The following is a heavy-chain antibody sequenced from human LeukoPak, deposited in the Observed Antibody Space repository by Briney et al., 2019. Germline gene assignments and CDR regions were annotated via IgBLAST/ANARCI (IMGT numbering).Heavy chain of an antibody. CDR3: TSLWFGELILPY. Sequence: GGSRRLSGTASEFTFGALAMSGFGQAPGRGRGGGGFFRRKAYGGTTEYAGSVEGRFTISRDDSKSTGYLQIHSLKTEDKAVYYCTSLWFGELILPYWGQGTLVTVSS. CDR1: EFTFGALA. V-gene: IGHV3-49*03. D-gene: IGHD3-10*01. CDR2: FRRKAYGGTT. J-gene: IGHJ4*02.